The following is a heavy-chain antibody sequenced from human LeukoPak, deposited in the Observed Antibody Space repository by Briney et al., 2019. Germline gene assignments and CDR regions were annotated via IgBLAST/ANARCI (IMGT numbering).Heavy chain of an antibody. J-gene: IGHJ4*02. Sequence: GGSLRLSCAASGFTFSSYSMNWVRQAPGKGLEWVSYISSSSTIYYADSVKGRFTISRDNAKNSLYLQMNSLRAEDTAVYYCARPPIAAAGTGGVYWGQGTLVTVSS. V-gene: IGHV3-48*04. CDR1: GFTFSSYS. CDR2: ISSSSTI. D-gene: IGHD6-13*01. CDR3: ARPPIAAAGTGGVY.